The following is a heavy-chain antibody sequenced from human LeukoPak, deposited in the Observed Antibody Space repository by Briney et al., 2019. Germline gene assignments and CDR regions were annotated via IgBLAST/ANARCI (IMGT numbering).Heavy chain of an antibody. Sequence: GGSLRLSCAASGLTFSSHWMHWVRQAPGKGLVWVSRITNDGSSTTYADSVKGRFTISRDNSKNTLYLQMSSLRSEDTAVYYCVKPGYKSSWYDHWGQGALVTVSS. V-gene: IGHV3-74*01. CDR1: GLTFSSHW. CDR2: ITNDGSST. J-gene: IGHJ5*02. CDR3: VKPGYKSSWYDH. D-gene: IGHD6-13*01.